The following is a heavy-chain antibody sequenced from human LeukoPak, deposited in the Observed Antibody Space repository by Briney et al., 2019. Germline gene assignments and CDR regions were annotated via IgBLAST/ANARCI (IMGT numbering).Heavy chain of an antibody. Sequence: GGSLRLSCAASGFTFSSYGMHWVRQAPGKGLEWVAFIRYDGSNKYYADSVKGRFAISRDNSKNTLYLQMNSLRDDDTAVYYCARVFLERLTSGYFDNWGQGTLVTVSP. CDR3: ARVFLERLTSGYFDN. J-gene: IGHJ4*02. CDR2: IRYDGSNK. D-gene: IGHD3-3*01. V-gene: IGHV3-30*02. CDR1: GFTFSSYG.